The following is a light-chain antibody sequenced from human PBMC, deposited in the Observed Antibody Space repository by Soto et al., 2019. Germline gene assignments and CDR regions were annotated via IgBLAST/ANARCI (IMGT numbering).Light chain of an antibody. CDR1: SSNIGAGYD. J-gene: IGLJ3*02. Sequence: QSVLTQPPSVSGAPGQRVTISCTASSSNIGAGYDVHWYQQLPETAPKLLIYGNNNRPSGVPDRFSGSKSGTSASLAITGLQAEDEADYYCQSYDSSLSGWVFGGGTKLTVL. CDR2: GNN. CDR3: QSYDSSLSGWV. V-gene: IGLV1-40*01.